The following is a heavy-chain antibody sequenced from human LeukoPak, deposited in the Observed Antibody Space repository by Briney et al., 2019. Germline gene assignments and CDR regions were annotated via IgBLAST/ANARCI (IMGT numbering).Heavy chain of an antibody. Sequence: KPSGTLSLTCVVSGGSISNTNWWSWVRQSPGKGLEWIGEIYHSGTTNYNPSFKSRVTMSVDKSKNQFSLKLNSVTAADTAVYYCARAFGCSCGSCYRFFDYWGQGTLVTVSS. V-gene: IGHV4-4*02. J-gene: IGHJ4*02. CDR3: ARAFGCSCGSCYRFFDY. CDR2: IYHSGTT. D-gene: IGHD2-15*01. CDR1: GGSISNTNW.